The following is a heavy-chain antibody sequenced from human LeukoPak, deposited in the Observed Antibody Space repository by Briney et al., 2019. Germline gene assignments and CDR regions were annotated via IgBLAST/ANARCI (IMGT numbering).Heavy chain of an antibody. CDR1: GDSLNTYY. CDR2: VASSGTS. V-gene: IGHV4-59*01. CDR3: ARVVRGVVTSNWFDP. J-gene: IGHJ5*02. D-gene: IGHD2-21*02. Sequence: SETLSLTCTVSGDSLNTYYWTWIRQTPGKELEWIGFVASSGTSNYNPSLKSRVSISIDTSKNQLSLALTSVTPADTAVHYCARVVRGVVTSNWFDPWGQGTLVSVSS.